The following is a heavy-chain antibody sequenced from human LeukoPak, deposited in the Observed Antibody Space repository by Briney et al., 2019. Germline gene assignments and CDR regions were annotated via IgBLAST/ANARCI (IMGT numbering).Heavy chain of an antibody. D-gene: IGHD2-15*01. V-gene: IGHV3-64*01. CDR1: GFTFRNYA. Sequence: GGSLRLSCAASGFTFRNYAMHWVRQAPGKGLEYVSAISSDGGSTYYANSVKGRFIISRDNSKNTLYLQIGSLRDEDVAVYYCARDMTYCSGATCYTYYYYYMDVWGKGTTVTVSS. CDR2: ISSDGGST. CDR3: ARDMTYCSGATCYTYYYYYMDV. J-gene: IGHJ6*03.